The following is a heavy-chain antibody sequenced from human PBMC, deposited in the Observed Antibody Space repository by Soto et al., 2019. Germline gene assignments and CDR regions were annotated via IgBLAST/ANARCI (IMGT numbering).Heavy chain of an antibody. Sequence: ASVKVSCKVSGYTLTELSMHWVRQAPGKGLEWMGGFDPEDGETIYAQKFQGRVTMTEDTSTDTAYMELSSLRSEDTAVYYCATWAWIGCTNGVCYNDYWGQGTLVTVSS. D-gene: IGHD2-8*01. CDR1: GYTLTELS. J-gene: IGHJ4*02. CDR2: FDPEDGET. V-gene: IGHV1-24*01. CDR3: ATWAWIGCTNGVCYNDY.